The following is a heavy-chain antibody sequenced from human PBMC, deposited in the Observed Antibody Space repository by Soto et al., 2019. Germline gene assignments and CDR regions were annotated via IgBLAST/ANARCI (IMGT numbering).Heavy chain of an antibody. D-gene: IGHD3-3*01. J-gene: IGHJ4*02. Sequence: GGSLRLSCAASGFTFSSYAMSWVRQAPGKGLEWVSAISGSGGSTYYADSVKGRFTISRDNSKNTLYLQMNSLRAEDTAVYYCAKGSRTQIFGVVITSNFDYWGQGTLVTSPQ. CDR3: AKGSRTQIFGVVITSNFDY. CDR2: ISGSGGST. V-gene: IGHV3-23*01. CDR1: GFTFSSYA.